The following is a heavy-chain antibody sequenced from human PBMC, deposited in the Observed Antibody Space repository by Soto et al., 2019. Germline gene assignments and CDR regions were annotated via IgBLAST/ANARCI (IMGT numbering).Heavy chain of an antibody. Sequence: QVQLVQSGAEVKKPGASVRVSCKVSGHTFSNYGITWVRQAPGQGLEWMGWISANNGNTNYAQKFQGRVTMTTDTSTSTVYLELRSLKSDDTAVYYCARNSGGHDPREALDIWGQGTMFTVAS. V-gene: IGHV1-18*04. CDR1: GHTFSNYG. CDR2: ISANNGNT. D-gene: IGHD5-12*01. CDR3: ARNSGGHDPREALDI. J-gene: IGHJ3*02.